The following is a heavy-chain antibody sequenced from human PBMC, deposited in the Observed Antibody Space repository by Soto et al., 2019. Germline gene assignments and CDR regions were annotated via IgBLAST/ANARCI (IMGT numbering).Heavy chain of an antibody. CDR1: GGSISSYY. J-gene: IGHJ5*02. CDR2: IYYSGST. Sequence: SETLSLTCTVSGGSISSYYWIWIRQPPGKGLEWIGYIYYSGSTNYNPSLKSRVTISVDTSKNQFSLKLSSVTAADTAVYYCASRPLWFGESNWFDPWGQGTLVTVSS. D-gene: IGHD3-10*01. CDR3: ASRPLWFGESNWFDP. V-gene: IGHV4-59*08.